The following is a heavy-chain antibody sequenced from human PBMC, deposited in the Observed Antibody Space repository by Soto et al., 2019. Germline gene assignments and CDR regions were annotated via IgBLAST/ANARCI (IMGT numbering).Heavy chain of an antibody. CDR2: ISNNGGST. CDR1: GFIFSDYA. CDR3: VKDPSRGGWYGFFLH. D-gene: IGHD6-19*01. J-gene: IGHJ1*01. V-gene: IGHV3-64D*06. Sequence: VGSLRLSCSASGFIFSDYAMHWVRLTPGKGLEFVSAISNNGGSTNDAPSVWGRFTISRDNSKNTVYLEMSSLRVEDTAIYYCVKDPSRGGWYGFFLHWGQGTVVTVYS.